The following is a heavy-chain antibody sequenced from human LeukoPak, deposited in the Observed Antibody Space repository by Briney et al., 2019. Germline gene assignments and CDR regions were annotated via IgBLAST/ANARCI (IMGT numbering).Heavy chain of an antibody. CDR2: IYYGGST. D-gene: IGHD3-16*02. CDR3: ARGRARDGSYPWLDS. CDR1: GDSIGSYY. V-gene: IGHV4-59*01. J-gene: IGHJ5*01. Sequence: SEPLSLTCSVSGDSIGSYYWPWILQSPGNGLECIGYIYYGGSTNYSPSLQSRVSISVDTSNNQFSLQLRSVTATDTAIYYCARGRARDGSYPWLDSWGQGTLVTVSS.